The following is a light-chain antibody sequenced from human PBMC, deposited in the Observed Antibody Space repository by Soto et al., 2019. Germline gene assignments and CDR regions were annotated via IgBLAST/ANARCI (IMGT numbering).Light chain of an antibody. CDR2: LGS. J-gene: IGKJ1*01. CDR1: QSLRHSNGFNY. CDR3: MQALQTPWT. V-gene: IGKV2-28*01. Sequence: DIVMTQSPLSLTVTPGEPASISCRSSQSLRHSNGFNYLDWYLQKPGQSPQLLIYLGSNRASGVTDRFSGSGSGTDFTLRISRVEAEDVGIYYCMQALQTPWTFGQGTKVDIK.